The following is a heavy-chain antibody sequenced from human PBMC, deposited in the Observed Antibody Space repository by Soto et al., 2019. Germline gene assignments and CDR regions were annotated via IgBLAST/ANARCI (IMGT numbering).Heavy chain of an antibody. CDR1: GFTLSSYS. CDR2: TSEAARNIV. D-gene: IGHD2-15*01. CDR3: ARGCRGACWFEY. Sequence: EVQLVESGGALVQPGGSLRLSCAASGFTLSSYSMQWVRQAPGKGPEWVSYTSEAARNIVFYAESVKGRFTVSRDDAKNSLYLQMNSLRADDSAVYYCARGCRGACWFEYWGQGALVTVSS. V-gene: IGHV3-48*04. J-gene: IGHJ4*02.